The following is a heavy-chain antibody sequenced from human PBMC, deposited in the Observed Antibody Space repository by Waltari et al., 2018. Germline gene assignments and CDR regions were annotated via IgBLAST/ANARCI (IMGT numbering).Heavy chain of an antibody. J-gene: IGHJ4*02. CDR2: ILSDGGST. CDR3: AKGPQRYLEWLLPYDF. CDR1: GFIFSSLV. D-gene: IGHD3-3*01. V-gene: IGHV3-64D*06. Sequence: EVQLVESGGGLVQPGGSLRLACSASGFIFSSLVMHWVRQATGKGLEHVSGILSDGGSTYYADSVNGRFSISRDNSKNTVYLQMSSLRAEDTAMYYCAKGPQRYLEWLLPYDFWGQGTLVTVSS.